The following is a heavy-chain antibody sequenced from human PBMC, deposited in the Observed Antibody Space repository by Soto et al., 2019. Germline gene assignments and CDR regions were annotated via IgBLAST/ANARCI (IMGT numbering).Heavy chain of an antibody. CDR1: GFTFSSYW. Sequence: PGGALRLSCAASGFTFSSYWMHWVRQAPGKGLVWVSRINSDGSSTSYADSVKGRFTISRDNAKNTLYLQMNSLRAEDTVVYYCAGYCSGGSCWYFDLWGRGTLVTVSS. J-gene: IGHJ2*01. CDR2: INSDGSST. CDR3: AGYCSGGSCWYFDL. D-gene: IGHD2-15*01. V-gene: IGHV3-74*01.